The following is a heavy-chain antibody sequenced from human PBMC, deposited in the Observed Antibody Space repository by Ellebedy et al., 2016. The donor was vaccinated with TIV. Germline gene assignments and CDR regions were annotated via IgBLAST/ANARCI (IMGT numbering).Heavy chain of an antibody. CDR1: GGSISSSY. V-gene: IGHV4-59*08. CDR3: ARTVVVVAATTFDY. J-gene: IGHJ4*02. CDR2: IYYSGST. Sequence: MPSETLSLTCTVSGGSISSSYWSWIRQPPGKGLEWIGYIYYSGSTNYNPSLNSRVTISLDTSKNQFPLKQSSVTAAETAVYYCARTVVVVAATTFDYWGQGTLVTVSS. D-gene: IGHD2-15*01.